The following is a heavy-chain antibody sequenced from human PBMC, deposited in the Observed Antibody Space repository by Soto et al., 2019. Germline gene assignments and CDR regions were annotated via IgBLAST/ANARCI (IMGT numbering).Heavy chain of an antibody. CDR2: IIPIFGTA. V-gene: IGHV1-69*06. D-gene: IGHD3-10*01. CDR1: GGTFSSYA. CDR3: DMRDYSGSGRYYNYYYYGMDV. Sequence: SVKVSCKASGGTFSSYAISWVRQAPGQGLEGMGGIIPIFGTANYAQKFQGRGTITADKSTSTAYMELSSLRSEDTAVYYCDMRDYSGSGRYYNYYYYGMDVWGQGTTVTVSS. J-gene: IGHJ6*02.